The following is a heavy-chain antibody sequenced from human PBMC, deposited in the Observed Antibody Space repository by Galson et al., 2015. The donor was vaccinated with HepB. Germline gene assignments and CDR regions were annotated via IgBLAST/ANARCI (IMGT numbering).Heavy chain of an antibody. V-gene: IGHV5-51*03. J-gene: IGHJ4*02. CDR1: GYSFAGYW. CDR2: FYPGNSDT. CDR3: AKVHSYGFTFDY. D-gene: IGHD5-18*01. Sequence: QSGAEAKKPGESLRISCEGSGYSFAGYWIGWLRQKPGQGLEWMGIFYPGNSDTPYRPSLPGQDTISTCKAINPAYLQWRSLKASDTAMYYCAKVHSYGFTFDYWGQGTLVTVSS.